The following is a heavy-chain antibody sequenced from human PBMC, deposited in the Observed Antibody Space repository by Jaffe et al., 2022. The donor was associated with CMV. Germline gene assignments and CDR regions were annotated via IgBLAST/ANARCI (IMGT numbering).Heavy chain of an antibody. CDR1: GFSLSTSGVG. CDR3: AHTPPAAVVVVAAKVFWFSDWFDP. Sequence: QITLKESGPTLVKPTQTLTLTCTFSGFSLSTSGVGVGWIRQPPGKALEWLALIYWNDDKRYSPSLKSRLTITKDTSKNQVVLTMTNMDPVDTATYYCAHTPPAAVVVVAAKVFWFSDWFDPWGQGTLVTVSS. V-gene: IGHV2-5*01. J-gene: IGHJ5*02. CDR2: IYWNDDK. D-gene: IGHD2-15*01.